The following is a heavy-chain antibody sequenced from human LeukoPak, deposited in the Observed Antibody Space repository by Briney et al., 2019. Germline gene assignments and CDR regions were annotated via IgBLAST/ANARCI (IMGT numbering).Heavy chain of an antibody. V-gene: IGHV4-30-2*01. CDR2: IYHSGST. J-gene: IGHJ3*02. D-gene: IGHD3-22*01. CDR1: GGSISSGGYY. CDR3: ARRITMIVVVKDAFDI. Sequence: SETLSLTCTVSGGSISSGGYYWSWIRQPPGKGLEWIGYIYHSGSTYYNPSLKSRVTISVDRSKNQFSLKLSSVTAADTAVYYCARRITMIVVVKDAFDIWGQGTMVTVSS.